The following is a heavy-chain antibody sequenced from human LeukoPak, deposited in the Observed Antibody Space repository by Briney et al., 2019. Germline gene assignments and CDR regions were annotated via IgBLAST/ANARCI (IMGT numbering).Heavy chain of an antibody. D-gene: IGHD3-22*01. J-gene: IGHJ4*02. Sequence: GGSLRLTCTTSQFTFRNYEVNWVRQAPGKGLEWISFTGSSTIQYAGSVTGRFTISRDNAKNSLYLQMNSLRVEDTAVYYCASSKWFYFDSWGQGVLVTVSS. CDR1: QFTFRNYE. CDR3: ASSKWFYFDS. V-gene: IGHV3-48*03. CDR2: TGSSTI.